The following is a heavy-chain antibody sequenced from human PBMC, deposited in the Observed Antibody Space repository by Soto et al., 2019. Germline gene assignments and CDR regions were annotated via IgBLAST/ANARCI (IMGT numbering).Heavy chain of an antibody. V-gene: IGHV5-51*03. J-gene: IGHJ3*02. Sequence: NPGESLKISCKGSGYNFANYWIGWVRQMPGKGLEWMGMIFPGDSDTKNSPSLQGQITMSVDKSDSSAYLQWRSLKASDTAMYYCAAGYTTGPDAFDIWGQGTMVTVSS. CDR2: IFPGDSDT. D-gene: IGHD6-13*01. CDR1: GYNFANYW. CDR3: AAGYTTGPDAFDI.